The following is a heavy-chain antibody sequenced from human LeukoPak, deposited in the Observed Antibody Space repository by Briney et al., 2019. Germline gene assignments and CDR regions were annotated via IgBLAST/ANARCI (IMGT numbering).Heavy chain of an antibody. J-gene: IGHJ1*01. CDR3: TTPAAGPRAEYSQY. Sequence: GGSLRLSCAASGFTFSSYSMTWVRQAPGKGLEWVPSITSSSSYIHYADSVKGRFTVSRDNAKNSLYLQMNSLAVEDTAVYYCTTPAAGPRAEYSQYWGQGTLVTVSS. D-gene: IGHD6-13*01. CDR1: GFTFSSYS. V-gene: IGHV3-21*01. CDR2: ITSSSSYI.